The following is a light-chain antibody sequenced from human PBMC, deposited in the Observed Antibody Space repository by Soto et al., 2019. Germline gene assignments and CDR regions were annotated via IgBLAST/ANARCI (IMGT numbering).Light chain of an antibody. Sequence: EIQMTQSPSSLSASVGDRVTITCRASQNIDNYLNWYQQQPGKGPKLLIYAASSLQSGVPSRFRGTGSGTDFTLTISSLQPEDFATYYCQQSYTFPETFGQGTKVNQT. V-gene: IGKV1-39*01. CDR3: QQSYTFPET. CDR2: AAS. J-gene: IGKJ1*01. CDR1: QNIDNY.